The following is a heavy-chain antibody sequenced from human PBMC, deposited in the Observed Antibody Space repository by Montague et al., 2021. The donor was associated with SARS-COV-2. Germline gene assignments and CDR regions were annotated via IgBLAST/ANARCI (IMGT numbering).Heavy chain of an antibody. CDR3: VRHPHYDGLNGPPDF. CDR1: GVSVTDYY. J-gene: IGHJ4*02. D-gene: IGHD3-9*01. V-gene: IGHV4-59*08. Sequence: SETLSLTCTVSGVSVTDYYWSWIRQPPAKGLEWVGDVLYNKGTNFNPSLKSRVAISVATSKNQFSLRLTSVTAADTALYYCVRHPHYDGLNGPPDFWDQGTLVTVSS. CDR2: VLYNKGT.